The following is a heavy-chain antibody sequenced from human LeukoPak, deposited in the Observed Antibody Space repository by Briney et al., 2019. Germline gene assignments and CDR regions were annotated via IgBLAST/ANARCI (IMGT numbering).Heavy chain of an antibody. CDR3: ARDREMVTTH. V-gene: IGHV4-39*02. CDR2: IYYSGST. J-gene: IGHJ4*02. CDR1: GGSISSSSYY. D-gene: IGHD5-24*01. Sequence: SETLSLTCTVSGGSISSSSYYWGWIRQPPGKGLEWIGSIYYSGSTYYNPSLKSRVTISVDTSKNQFSLKLSSVTAADTAVYYCARDREMVTTHWGQGTLVTVSS.